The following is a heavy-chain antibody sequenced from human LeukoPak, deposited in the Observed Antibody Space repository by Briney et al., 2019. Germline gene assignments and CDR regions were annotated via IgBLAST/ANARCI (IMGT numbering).Heavy chain of an antibody. CDR2: IYHGGST. D-gene: IGHD1-14*01. CDR1: GYSISSGYY. CDR3: ARDSWPEVVRFDY. V-gene: IGHV4-38-2*02. J-gene: IGHJ4*02. Sequence: SETLPLTCTVSGYSISSGYYWGWIRQPPGKGLEWIGSIYHGGSTYYNPSLKSRVTISVDTSKSQFSLKLSSVTAADTAVYFCARDSWPEVVRFDYWGQGTLVTVSS.